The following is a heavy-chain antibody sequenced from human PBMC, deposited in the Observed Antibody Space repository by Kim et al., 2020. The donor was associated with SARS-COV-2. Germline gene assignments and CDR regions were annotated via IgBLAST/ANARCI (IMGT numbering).Heavy chain of an antibody. D-gene: IGHD4-17*01. CDR3: AKGANFWEFTVTKGVRVY. CDR1: GFTFSSYA. V-gene: IGHV3-23*01. J-gene: IGHJ4*02. CDR2: IRGSGDNP. Sequence: GGSLRLSCAASGFTFSSYAMSWVRQAPGKGLEWVSTIRGSGDNPHYADSLKGRFTISRDNAKNTLYLQMNSLRAEDTAVYYCAKGANFWEFTVTKGVRVYWGQGTLVTVSS.